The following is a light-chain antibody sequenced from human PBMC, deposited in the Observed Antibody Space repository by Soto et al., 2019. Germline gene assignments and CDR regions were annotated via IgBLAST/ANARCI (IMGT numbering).Light chain of an antibody. V-gene: IGKV3-11*01. CDR2: DAS. J-gene: IGKJ4*01. CDR1: QSVSSY. Sequence: EIVLTQSPATLSLSPGERATLSCRASQSVSSYLAWYQQKPGQAPRLLIYDASNRATGIPARFSGSGSGTDFTLTMRSLEPDDFAVYYCQQRSDWPSTFGGGTKVQIK. CDR3: QQRSDWPST.